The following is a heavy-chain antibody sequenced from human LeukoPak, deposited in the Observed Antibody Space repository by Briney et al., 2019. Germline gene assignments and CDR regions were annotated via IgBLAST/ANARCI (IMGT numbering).Heavy chain of an antibody. J-gene: IGHJ1*01. V-gene: IGHV4-38-2*02. CDR2: IYHSGST. CDR3: AGVPNGDFQH. D-gene: IGHD2-2*01. Sequence: SETLSLTCTVSGYSISSGYYWGWIRQPPGKGPEWIGSIYHSGSTYYNPSLKSRVTISVDTSKNQFSLKLSSVTAADTAVYYCAGVPNGDFQHWGQGTLVTVSS. CDR1: GYSISSGYY.